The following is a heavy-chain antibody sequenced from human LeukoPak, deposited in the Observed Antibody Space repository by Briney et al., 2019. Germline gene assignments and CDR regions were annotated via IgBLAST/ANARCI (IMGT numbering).Heavy chain of an antibody. CDR1: GGSISSGDYN. CDR2: IYYSGST. J-gene: IGHJ6*02. V-gene: IGHV4-30-4*08. CDR3: ARSGDSLFGMDV. Sequence: SQTLSLTCTVSGGSISSGDYNWSWLRQPPGQGLEWIGYIYYSGSTYYNPSLKSRVTISVDTSKNQFSLKLSSVTAADTAVYYCARSGDSLFGMDVWGQGTTVTVSS. D-gene: IGHD4-17*01.